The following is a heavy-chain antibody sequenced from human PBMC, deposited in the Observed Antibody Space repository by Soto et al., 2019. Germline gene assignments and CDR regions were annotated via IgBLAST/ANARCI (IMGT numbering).Heavy chain of an antibody. J-gene: IGHJ6*03. CDR1: GFTFSSYA. D-gene: IGHD3-3*01. V-gene: IGHV3-23*01. Sequence: PGGSLRLSCAASGFTFSSYAMSWVRQAPGKGLEWVSAISGSGGSTYYADSVKGRFTISRDNSKNTLYLQMNSLRAEDTAVYYCAGIYDFWSGYTDQYYYYYMDVWGKGTTVTVSS. CDR2: ISGSGGST. CDR3: AGIYDFWSGYTDQYYYYYMDV.